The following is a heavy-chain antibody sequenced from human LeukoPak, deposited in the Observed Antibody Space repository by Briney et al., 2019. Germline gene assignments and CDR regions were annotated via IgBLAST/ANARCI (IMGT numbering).Heavy chain of an antibody. CDR2: INHSGST. Sequence: SETLSLTCAVYGGSFSGYYWSWIRQPPGKGLEWIGEINHSGSTNYNPSLKSRVTISVDTSKNQFSLKLSSVTAADTAVYYCARGWIQLWLSAPLFDYWGQGTLVTVSS. J-gene: IGHJ4*02. D-gene: IGHD5-18*01. CDR3: ARGWIQLWLSAPLFDY. CDR1: GGSFSGYY. V-gene: IGHV4-34*01.